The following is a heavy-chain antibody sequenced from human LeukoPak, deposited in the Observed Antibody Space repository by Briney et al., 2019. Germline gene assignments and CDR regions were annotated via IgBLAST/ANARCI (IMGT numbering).Heavy chain of an antibody. CDR3: AKGGSYDILTGYLFDY. D-gene: IGHD3-9*01. V-gene: IGHV3-23*01. CDR2: ISGSGGST. Sequence: PGGSLRLSCAASGFTFSSYGMSWVRQAPGKGLEWVSAISGSGGSTYYADSVKGRFTISRDNSKNTLYLQMNSLRAEDTAVYYCAKGGSYDILTGYLFDYWGQGTLVTVSS. CDR1: GFTFSSYG. J-gene: IGHJ4*02.